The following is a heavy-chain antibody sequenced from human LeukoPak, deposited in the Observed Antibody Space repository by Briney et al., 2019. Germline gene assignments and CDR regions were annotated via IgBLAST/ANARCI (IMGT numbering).Heavy chain of an antibody. Sequence: GASVKDSCKVSGYTLTELSMHWVRQAPGKGLEWMGGFDPEDGETIYAQKFQGRVTMTEDTSTDTAYMELSSLRSEDTAVYYCATGVAVAGSNFDYWGQGTLVTVSS. V-gene: IGHV1-24*01. J-gene: IGHJ4*02. CDR1: GYTLTELS. CDR2: FDPEDGET. CDR3: ATGVAVAGSNFDY. D-gene: IGHD6-19*01.